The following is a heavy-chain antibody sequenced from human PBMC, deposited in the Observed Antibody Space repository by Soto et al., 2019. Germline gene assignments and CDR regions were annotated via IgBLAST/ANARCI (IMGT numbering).Heavy chain of an antibody. D-gene: IGHD5-18*01. CDR2: ISAYNGNT. J-gene: IGHJ4*02. CDR3: ARRGYSPSHYYFDY. CDR1: GYTFTSYG. V-gene: IGHV1-18*01. Sequence: ASVKVSCQASGYTFTSYGISWVRQAPGQGLEWMGWISAYNGNTNYAQKLQGRVTMTTDTSTSTAYMELRSLRSDDTAVYYCARRGYSPSHYYFDYWGQGTLVTVSS.